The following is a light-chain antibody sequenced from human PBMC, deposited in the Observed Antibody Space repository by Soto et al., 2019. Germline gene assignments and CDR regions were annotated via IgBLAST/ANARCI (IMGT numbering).Light chain of an antibody. J-gene: IGLJ1*01. CDR1: NSDVGGYNY. V-gene: IGLV2-14*01. Sequence: QSVLTQPASVSGSPGQSIPIPCTGTNSDVGGYNYVSWYQQHPGKAPKLMIYDVSNRPSGVSNRFSGSKSGNTASLTISGLQAEDEADYYCSSYTSSSTRVFGTGTKVTVL. CDR2: DVS. CDR3: SSYTSSSTRV.